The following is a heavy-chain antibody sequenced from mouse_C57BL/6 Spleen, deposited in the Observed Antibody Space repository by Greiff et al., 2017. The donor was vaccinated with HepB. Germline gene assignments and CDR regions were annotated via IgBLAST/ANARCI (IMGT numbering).Heavy chain of an antibody. CDR3: ARSQYYSNYGNFDY. J-gene: IGHJ2*01. CDR1: GYTFTSYW. CDR2: IHPNSGST. V-gene: IGHV1-64*01. Sequence: QVQLQQPGAELVKPGASVKLSCKASGYTFTSYWMHWVKQRPGQGLEWIGMIHPNSGSTNYNEKFKSKATLTVDKSSSTAYMQLSSLTSEDSAVYYCARSQYYSNYGNFDYWGQGTTLTVSS. D-gene: IGHD2-5*01.